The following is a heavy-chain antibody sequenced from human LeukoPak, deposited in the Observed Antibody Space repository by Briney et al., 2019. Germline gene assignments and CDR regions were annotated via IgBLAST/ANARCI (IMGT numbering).Heavy chain of an antibody. Sequence: SETLSLTCTVSGGSISSSSYYWGWIRQPPGKGLEWIGSIYYSGSHYYNPSLKSRVTISVDTAKNQFSLKLSSVTAADTAVYYCARRGWDADYWGQGTLVTVSS. D-gene: IGHD1-26*01. CDR2: IYYSGSH. V-gene: IGHV4-39*01. J-gene: IGHJ4*02. CDR1: GGSISSSSYY. CDR3: ARRGWDADY.